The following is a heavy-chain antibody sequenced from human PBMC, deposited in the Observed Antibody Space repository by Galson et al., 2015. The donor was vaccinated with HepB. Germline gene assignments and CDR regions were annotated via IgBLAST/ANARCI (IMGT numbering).Heavy chain of an antibody. Sequence: SVKVSCKASGYTFTSYAMNWVRQAPGQGLEWMGWINANTGNPTYAQGFTGRFVFSLDTSVSTAYLQISSLKAEDTAVYYCARYGSGSDHDAFDIWGQGTMVTVSS. CDR2: INANTGNP. J-gene: IGHJ3*02. CDR1: GYTFTSYA. V-gene: IGHV7-4-1*02. CDR3: ARYGSGSDHDAFDI. D-gene: IGHD3-10*01.